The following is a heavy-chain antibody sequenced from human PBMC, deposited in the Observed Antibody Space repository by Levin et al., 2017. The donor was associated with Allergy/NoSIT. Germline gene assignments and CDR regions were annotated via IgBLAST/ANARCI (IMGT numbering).Heavy chain of an antibody. CDR3: AREVGATIDLDFAPAGALDY. CDR2: IIPIFGTA. Sequence: SVKVSCKASGGTFSSYAISWVRQAPGQGLEWMGGIIPIFGTANYAQKFQGRVTITADKSTSTAYMELSSLRSEDTAVYYCAREVGATIDLDFAPAGALDYWGQGTLVTVSS. D-gene: IGHD1-26*01. CDR1: GGTFSSYA. V-gene: IGHV1-69*06. J-gene: IGHJ4*02.